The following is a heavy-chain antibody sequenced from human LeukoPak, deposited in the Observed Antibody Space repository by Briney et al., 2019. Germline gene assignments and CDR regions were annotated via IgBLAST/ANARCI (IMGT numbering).Heavy chain of an antibody. Sequence: PGGSLRLSCAASGFTFDDYAMSWVRQAPERGLEWVSGINWNGGRTAYADSVKGRFTISRDNAKNSLYLQMNGLRAEDTALYYCARLRMGYCSGANCSDDFWGQGTLVTVSS. J-gene: IGHJ4*02. CDR1: GFTFDDYA. CDR3: ARLRMGYCSGANCSDDF. V-gene: IGHV3-20*04. CDR2: INWNGGRT. D-gene: IGHD2-15*01.